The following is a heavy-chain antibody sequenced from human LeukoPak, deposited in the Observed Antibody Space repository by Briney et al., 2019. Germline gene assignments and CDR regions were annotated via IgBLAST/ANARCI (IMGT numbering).Heavy chain of an antibody. Sequence: PGGSLRLSCAASGFTFSSYSMNWVRQAPGKGLEWVSSISSSSSYIYYADSVKGRFTISRDNAKNSLYLQMNSLRAEGTAVYYCARAYSSSSGFDYWGQGTLVTVSS. V-gene: IGHV3-21*01. D-gene: IGHD6-6*01. CDR2: ISSSSSYI. CDR1: GFTFSSYS. CDR3: ARAYSSSSGFDY. J-gene: IGHJ4*02.